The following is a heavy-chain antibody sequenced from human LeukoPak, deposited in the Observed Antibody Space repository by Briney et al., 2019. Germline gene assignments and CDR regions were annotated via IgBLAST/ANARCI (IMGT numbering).Heavy chain of an antibody. CDR2: INHSGST. J-gene: IGHJ4*02. CDR1: GGSFSGYY. Sequence: PSETLSLTCAVYGGSFSGYYWSWIRQPPGKGLEWIGEINHSGSTNYNPSLKSRVTISVDTSKNQFSLKLSSVTAADTAVYYCASTGGDCSFDYWGQGTLVTVSS. D-gene: IGHD2-21*02. CDR3: ASTGGDCSFDY. V-gene: IGHV4-34*01.